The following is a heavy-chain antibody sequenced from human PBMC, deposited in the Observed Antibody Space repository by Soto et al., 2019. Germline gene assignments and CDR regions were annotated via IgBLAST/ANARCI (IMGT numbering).Heavy chain of an antibody. CDR1: GFTFNYYW. Sequence: GGSLRLSCAASGFTFNYYWMHWVRQAPGQGLVWVSHIHSDGSTTTYADSVKGRFTISRDNAKNTLYLQMNSLRAEDTAVYYCVRGYKGGFDLWGQGTTVTVSS. J-gene: IGHJ3*01. CDR2: IHSDGSTT. D-gene: IGHD5-18*01. V-gene: IGHV3-74*01. CDR3: VRGYKGGFDL.